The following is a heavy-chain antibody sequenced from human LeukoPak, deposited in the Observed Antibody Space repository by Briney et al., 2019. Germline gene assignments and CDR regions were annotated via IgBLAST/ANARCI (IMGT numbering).Heavy chain of an antibody. V-gene: IGHV4-34*01. D-gene: IGHD5/OR15-5a*01. J-gene: IGHJ6*03. CDR3: ARGRSLRPYYFYYYLDV. CDR2: INRSGST. CDR1: GGSLNGYY. Sequence: SETLSLTCAVYGGSLNGYYWTWIRQPPGKGLEWIGEINRSGSTNYNPSLKSRVSISVDTSKNQFFLNVSSVTAADTAVYYCARGRSLRPYYFYYYLDVWGNETTVTVS.